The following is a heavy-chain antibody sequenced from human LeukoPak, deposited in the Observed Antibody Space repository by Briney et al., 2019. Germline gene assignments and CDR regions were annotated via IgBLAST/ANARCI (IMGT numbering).Heavy chain of an antibody. Sequence: PPETLSLTCTVSGGSISSYYWSWIRQSPGKGLEWIGYIYYTGRTNYNPSLKSRVTMSVDTSKNQFSLKLTSVTAADTALYYCASGGGGDYSYIWGQGALVTVSS. CDR2: IYYTGRT. D-gene: IGHD4-17*01. V-gene: IGHV4-59*01. J-gene: IGHJ4*02. CDR3: ASGGGGDYSYI. CDR1: GGSISSYY.